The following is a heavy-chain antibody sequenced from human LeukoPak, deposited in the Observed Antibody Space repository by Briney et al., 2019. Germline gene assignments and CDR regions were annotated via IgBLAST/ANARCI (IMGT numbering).Heavy chain of an antibody. CDR2: IKQDGSEK. Sequence: GGSLRLSCTASTLTLNNYWMSWVRQAPGKGLEWVANIKQDGSEKYHVDSVKGRFTISRDNAKNSLYLQMNSLRAEDTAVYYCAKDRDYYYGSGSFDYWGQGTLVTVSS. V-gene: IGHV3-7*01. CDR3: AKDRDYYYGSGSFDY. CDR1: TLTLNNYW. D-gene: IGHD3-10*01. J-gene: IGHJ4*02.